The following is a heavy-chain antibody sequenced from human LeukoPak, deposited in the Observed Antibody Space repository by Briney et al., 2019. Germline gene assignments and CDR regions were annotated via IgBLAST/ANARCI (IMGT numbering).Heavy chain of an antibody. J-gene: IGHJ4*02. CDR2: ISGSGGNT. V-gene: IGHV3-23*01. Sequence: GGSLRLSCAASGFTFSSYAMSWVRQAPGKGLEWVSAISGSGGNTYYADSVKGRFTISRDNSENTLYLQMNSLRAEDTAVYYCAKDRAAYYDFWSSYYYFDYWGQGTLVTVSS. D-gene: IGHD3-3*01. CDR3: AKDRAAYYDFWSSYYYFDY. CDR1: GFTFSSYA.